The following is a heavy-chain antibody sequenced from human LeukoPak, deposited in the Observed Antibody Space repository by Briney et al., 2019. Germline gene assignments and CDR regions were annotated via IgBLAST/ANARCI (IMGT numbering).Heavy chain of an antibody. CDR3: ARGRGYCSGTRCYRDFDY. Sequence: GGSLRLSCAASGFTFDDYGMSWARQSPGKGLEWVSGINWNGGNTGYADSVKGRFTISRDNANNSLYLQIHSLRAEDTALYYCARGRGYCSGTRCYRDFDYWGRGTLVTVSS. D-gene: IGHD2-2*01. J-gene: IGHJ4*02. CDR2: INWNGGNT. CDR1: GFTFDDYG. V-gene: IGHV3-20*04.